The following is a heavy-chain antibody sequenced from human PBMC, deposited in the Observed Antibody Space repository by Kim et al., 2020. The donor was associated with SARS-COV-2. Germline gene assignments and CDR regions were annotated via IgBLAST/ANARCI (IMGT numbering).Heavy chain of an antibody. V-gene: IGHV1-18*01. J-gene: IGHJ4*02. CDR3: ARRGYNSFVY. D-gene: IGHD5-12*01. CDR2: IIANYGKT. CDR1: GDTFSSYG. Sequence: ASVKVSCKASGDTFSSYGISWVRQAPGQGLEWMGGIIANYGKTNYAQKFQGRVTITADTSTSTAYMELRSLRSDDTAVYYCARRGYNSFVYWGQGTLVTVSS.